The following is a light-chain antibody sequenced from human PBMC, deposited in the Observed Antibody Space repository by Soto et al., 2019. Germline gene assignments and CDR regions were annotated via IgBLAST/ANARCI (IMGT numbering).Light chain of an antibody. V-gene: IGKV3-20*01. CDR2: DTS. CDR3: QQYGSSRWT. CDR1: QSVRDNY. Sequence: EIVLTQSPGTVSFAPVERATLSCRASQSVRDNYLAWYQQKPGQAPSLLIFDTSRRATGIPDRFTGSGSGTDFALTIRRVEPQDIAVYFCQQYGSSRWTFGKGPK. J-gene: IGKJ1*01.